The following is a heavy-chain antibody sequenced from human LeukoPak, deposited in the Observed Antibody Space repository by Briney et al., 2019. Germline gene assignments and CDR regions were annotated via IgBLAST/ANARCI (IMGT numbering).Heavy chain of an antibody. J-gene: IGHJ4*02. CDR2: IHHDVGKK. D-gene: IGHD2/OR15-2a*01. CDR3: AKDQCSTTSCDGSPGY. V-gene: IGHV3-30*02. CDR1: GFIFSNYG. Sequence: GGSLRLSCAASGFIFSNYGMHWVRQAPGKGLEWVAFIHHDVGKKFYADSVKGRFTISKDNSKNTLYLQMNSLGAEDTAVYYCAKDQCSTTSCDGSPGYWGQGTLVTVSS.